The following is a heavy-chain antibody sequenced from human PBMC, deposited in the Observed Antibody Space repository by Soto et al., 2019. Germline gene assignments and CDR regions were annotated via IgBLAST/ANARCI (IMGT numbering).Heavy chain of an antibody. D-gene: IGHD6-19*01. J-gene: IGHJ4*02. Sequence: PGGSLRLSCAASGFTFSSDWMSWVRQAPGKGLEWVANIKEDGGKKYYVDSVRGRFTISRDNAKNSLYLQMNGLRAEDTAVYYCARGLYNSGWYMDYFDSWGQGKLVTVSS. V-gene: IGHV3-7*04. CDR2: IKEDGGKK. CDR1: GFTFSSDW. CDR3: ARGLYNSGWYMDYFDS.